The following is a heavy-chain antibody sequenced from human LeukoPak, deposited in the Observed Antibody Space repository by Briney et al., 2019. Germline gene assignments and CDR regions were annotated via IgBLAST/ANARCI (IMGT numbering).Heavy chain of an antibody. D-gene: IGHD3-9*01. CDR1: GFTFSDYS. V-gene: IGHV3-21*04. Sequence: GGSLRLSCAASGFTFSDYSMNWVRQAPGKGLEWVSSISDDSNYIYYADSVKGRFTISRDNAKNSLYLQMNSLRAEDTAVYYCAKPYDILTGTRDIWGQGTMVTVSS. CDR2: ISDDSNYI. J-gene: IGHJ3*02. CDR3: AKPYDILTGTRDI.